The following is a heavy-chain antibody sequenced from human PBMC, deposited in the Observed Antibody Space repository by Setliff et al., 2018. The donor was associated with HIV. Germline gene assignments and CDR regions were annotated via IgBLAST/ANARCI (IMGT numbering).Heavy chain of an antibody. CDR1: GYTFTTYS. CDR2: INVGKGDT. Sequence: ASVKVSCKASGYTFTTYSIHWVRQAPGQSLEWMGWINVGKGDTKYSQELQGRITLTTDTSANTAYMELSGLRSDDTAVYYCASAPPDIVSTNDYWYFDLWGRGTLVTVSS. D-gene: IGHD5-12*01. CDR3: ASAPPDIVSTNDYWYFDL. J-gene: IGHJ2*01. V-gene: IGHV1-3*01.